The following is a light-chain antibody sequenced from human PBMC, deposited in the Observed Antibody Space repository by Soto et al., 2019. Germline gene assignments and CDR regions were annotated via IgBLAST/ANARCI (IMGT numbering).Light chain of an antibody. V-gene: IGKV1-5*03. CDR2: KAS. J-gene: IGKJ1*01. CDR3: QQYHTYPCT. CDR1: QSISSR. Sequence: DMQMTQSPSTLSASVGDRVTITCRASQSISSRLAWYQQKPGKAPNLLIYKASSLESGVPSRFSGSGSGTEFTLTISSLQPDDFATYYCQQYHTYPCTFGQGTKVDIK.